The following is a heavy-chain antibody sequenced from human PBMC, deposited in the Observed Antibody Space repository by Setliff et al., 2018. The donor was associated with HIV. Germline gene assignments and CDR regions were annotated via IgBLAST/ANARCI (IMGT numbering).Heavy chain of an antibody. D-gene: IGHD2-2*01. CDR2: ISPSGGST. CDR1: GYTFTTYY. CDR3: ARGYGSSNKNNCFAGTGLDV. J-gene: IGHJ6*02. V-gene: IGHV1-46*01. Sequence: GASVKVSCKTSGYTFTTYYIHWVRQAPGQGLEWMGIISPSGGSTSYAQKFQGRVTMTRDTCTSTVYREVGSLRSEDTAVYYCARGYGSSNKNNCFAGTGLDVWGQGTTVTISS.